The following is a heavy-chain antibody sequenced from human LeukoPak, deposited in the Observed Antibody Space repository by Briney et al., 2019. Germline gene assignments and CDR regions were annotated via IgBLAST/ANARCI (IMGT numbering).Heavy chain of an antibody. J-gene: IGHJ4*02. D-gene: IGHD2-2*01. CDR3: ARLVVPAANVDY. Sequence: GESLKISCKGSGYSFTNYWIGWVRQMPGKGLEWMGIIYPGDSAGDSDTRYSPSFRGQVTISADKSISTAYLQWSSLKASDTAMYYCARLVVPAANVDYWGQGTLVTVSS. CDR1: GYSFTNYW. V-gene: IGHV5-51*01. CDR2: IYPGDSAGDSDT.